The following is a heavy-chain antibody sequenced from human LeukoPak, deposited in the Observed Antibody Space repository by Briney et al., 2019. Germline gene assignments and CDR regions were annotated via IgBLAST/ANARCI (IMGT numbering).Heavy chain of an antibody. Sequence: GGSLRLSCAASGFTFSSNWMSWVRQAPGKGLEWVGNLRQDGSDKYYMDSVKGRFTISRDNAKNSLSMQMNSLRVEDTAVYYCARDRDCGDGGCYPHFDYWGQGVRVTVSS. CDR1: GFTFSSNW. V-gene: IGHV3-7*01. J-gene: IGHJ4*02. CDR2: LRQDGSDK. D-gene: IGHD2-15*01. CDR3: ARDRDCGDGGCYPHFDY.